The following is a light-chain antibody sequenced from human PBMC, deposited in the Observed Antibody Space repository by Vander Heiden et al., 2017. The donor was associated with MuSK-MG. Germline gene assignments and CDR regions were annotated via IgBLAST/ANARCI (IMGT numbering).Light chain of an antibody. CDR1: QSVGNN. Sequence: VITHSPATLSMSPGERATLSCRASQSVGNNLAWYQQKPGQAPRLLIHVASTRATGIPARFSGSGSGTDFTLTISSLQSEDFAVYYCQQYNSWPRTFGHGTKVEIK. J-gene: IGKJ1*01. CDR3: QQYNSWPRT. V-gene: IGKV3-15*01. CDR2: VAS.